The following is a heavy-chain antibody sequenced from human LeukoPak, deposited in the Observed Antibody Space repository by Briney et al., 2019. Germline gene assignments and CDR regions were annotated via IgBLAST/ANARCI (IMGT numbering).Heavy chain of an antibody. V-gene: IGHV1-2*02. Sequence: ASVKVSCKASGYTFTGHYMHWVRQAPGQGLEWMGWINPNSGGTNYAQKFQGRVTMTRDTSISTAYMELSRLRSDDTAVYYCARVRRYCSSTSCYVCWGQGTLVTVSS. CDR2: INPNSGGT. CDR1: GYTFTGHY. D-gene: IGHD2-2*01. J-gene: IGHJ4*02. CDR3: ARVRRYCSSTSCYVC.